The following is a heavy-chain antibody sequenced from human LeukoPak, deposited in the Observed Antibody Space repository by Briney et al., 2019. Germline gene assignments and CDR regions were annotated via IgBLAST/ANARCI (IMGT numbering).Heavy chain of an antibody. Sequence: GGSLRLSCAASGFTFSSYEMNWVRQAPGKGLEWVSYISSSGSTIYYADSVKGRFTISRDNAKNSLYLQMNSLRAEDTAAYYCARVSSGGGESTYFDYWGRGTLVTVSS. CDR2: ISSSGSTI. V-gene: IGHV3-48*03. D-gene: IGHD3-16*01. CDR1: GFTFSSYE. J-gene: IGHJ4*02. CDR3: ARVSSGGGESTYFDY.